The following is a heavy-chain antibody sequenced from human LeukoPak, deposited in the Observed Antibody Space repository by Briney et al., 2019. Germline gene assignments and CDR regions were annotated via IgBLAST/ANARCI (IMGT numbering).Heavy chain of an antibody. J-gene: IGHJ4*02. D-gene: IGHD3-3*01. V-gene: IGHV4-59*01. CDR2: IYYSGST. CDR3: ARAGDFGDFWYFDY. Sequence: SETLSLTCTVSGGSISSYYWSWIRQPPGKGLEWIGYIYYSGSTNYNPSLKSRVTISVDTSKNQFSLKLSSVTAADTAVYYCARAGDFGDFWYFDYWGQGTLVTVSS. CDR1: GGSISSYY.